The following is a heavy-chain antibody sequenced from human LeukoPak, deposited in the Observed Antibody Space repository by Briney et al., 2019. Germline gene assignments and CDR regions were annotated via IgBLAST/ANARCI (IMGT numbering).Heavy chain of an antibody. CDR1: GFTVSSNY. CDR3: ARGEYSGAFDI. J-gene: IGHJ3*02. Sequence: GGSLRLSCAASGFTVSSNYMSWVRQAPGKGLEWVSVIYSGGSTYYADSVKGRFTISRDNPKNTLYLQMNSLRAEDTAVYYCARGEYSGAFDIWGQGTMVTVSS. D-gene: IGHD2/OR15-2a*01. V-gene: IGHV3-53*01. CDR2: IYSGGST.